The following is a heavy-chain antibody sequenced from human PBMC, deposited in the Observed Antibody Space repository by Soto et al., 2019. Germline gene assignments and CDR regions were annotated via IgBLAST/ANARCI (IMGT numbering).Heavy chain of an antibody. CDR3: GRVVEGATRHTDPDS. CDR2: VYHNGGA. V-gene: IGHV4-39*01. Sequence: SETLSLTCTVSGVSIHNSHSFWAWIRQPPGKGLQFIASVYHNGGAHYNSSLKSRVTVSVDTANNQVSLRMRSLTAADTAFYYCGRVVEGATRHTDPDSWGQGSLVTVSS. D-gene: IGHD2-21*01. CDR1: GVSIHNSHSF. J-gene: IGHJ5*01.